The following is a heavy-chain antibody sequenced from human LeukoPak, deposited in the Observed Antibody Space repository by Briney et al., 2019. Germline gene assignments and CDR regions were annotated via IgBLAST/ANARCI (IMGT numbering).Heavy chain of an antibody. CDR1: GGSISSSSYY. CDR2: IYYSGST. J-gene: IGHJ5*02. D-gene: IGHD4-23*01. Sequence: SETLSLTCTVSGGSISSSSYYWGWIRQPPGKGLEWIGSIYYSGSTYYNPSLKSRVTISVDTSKNQFSLKLSSVTAADTAVYYCAGGATVGFRRWFDPWGQGTLVTVSS. V-gene: IGHV4-39*07. CDR3: AGGATVGFRRWFDP.